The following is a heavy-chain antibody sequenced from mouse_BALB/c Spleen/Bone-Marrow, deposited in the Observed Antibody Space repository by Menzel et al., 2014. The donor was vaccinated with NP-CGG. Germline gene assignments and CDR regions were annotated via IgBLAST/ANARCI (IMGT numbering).Heavy chain of an antibody. V-gene: IGHV5-6-4*01. CDR2: ITSGGGYT. CDR1: GFTFSSYT. Sequence: EVKLVESGGGLVKPGGSLKLSCAASGFTFSSYTMSWVRQTPEKRLEWVATITSGGGYTYYPDSVKGRFTISRDNAKSTLYQQMSSLKSEDTAMYYCTRDLYDGYSYYAMDYWGQGTSVTVSS. J-gene: IGHJ4*01. D-gene: IGHD2-3*01. CDR3: TRDLYDGYSYYAMDY.